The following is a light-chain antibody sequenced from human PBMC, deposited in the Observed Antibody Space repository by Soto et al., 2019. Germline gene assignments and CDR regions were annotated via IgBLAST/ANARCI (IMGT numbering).Light chain of an antibody. CDR3: SSYTSSSTQV. Sequence: QSALTQPASVSGSPGQSITISCTGTSCDAGGYNYVSWYQQHPGKAHTLMIYEVSNRPSGVSNRFSLSNSGNTAPLPISGHQAEDEADYYCSSYTSSSTQVFGTGTKVTVL. V-gene: IGLV2-14*01. CDR2: EVS. CDR1: SCDAGGYNY. J-gene: IGLJ1*01.